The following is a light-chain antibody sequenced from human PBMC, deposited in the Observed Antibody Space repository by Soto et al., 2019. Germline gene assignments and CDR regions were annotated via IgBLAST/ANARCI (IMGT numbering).Light chain of an antibody. CDR3: QQYFATPLT. CDR2: WAS. J-gene: IGKJ4*01. Sequence: DIVMTQSPLSLPVTPGEPASICCRSSQSLLHSNGYNYLAWYQQKFGQPPKLLIYWASARDSGVPDRFSASGSETNFTLTITSLQAEDVAVYYCQQYFATPLTFGGGTKVDIK. V-gene: IGKV4-1*01. CDR1: QSLLHSNGYNY.